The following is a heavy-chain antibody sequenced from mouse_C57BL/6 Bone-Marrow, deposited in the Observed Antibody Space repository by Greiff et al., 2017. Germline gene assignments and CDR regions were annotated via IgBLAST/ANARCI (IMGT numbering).Heavy chain of an antibody. CDR1: GYAFSSSW. V-gene: IGHV1-82*01. D-gene: IGHD1-1*01. CDR2: LYPGDGDT. CDR3: ARDTTVVADY. J-gene: IGHJ2*01. Sequence: QVQLQQSGPELVKPGASVKISCKASGYAFSSSWMNWVKQRPGKGLEWIGRLYPGDGDTNYNGKFKGKATLTADKSSRTAYMQLSSLTSEDSAVYFCARDTTVVADYWGQSTTRTVSS.